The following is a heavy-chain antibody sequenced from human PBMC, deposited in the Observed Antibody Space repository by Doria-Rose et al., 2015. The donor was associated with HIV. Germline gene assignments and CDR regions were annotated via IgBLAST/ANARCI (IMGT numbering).Heavy chain of an antibody. J-gene: IGHJ4*02. CDR2: VRSKAYGGTP. Sequence: MTWVRQAPGKGLEWVGFVRSKAYGGTPDYAASVKGRFTISRDDSKSVAYLQMNSLKIEDSAVYYCRGDYGGKSNYWGQGTLVTVSS. CDR3: RGDYGGKSNY. D-gene: IGHD4-17*01. V-gene: IGHV3-49*02.